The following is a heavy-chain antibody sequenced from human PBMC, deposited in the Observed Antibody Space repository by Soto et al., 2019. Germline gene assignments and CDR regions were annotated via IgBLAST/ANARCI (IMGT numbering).Heavy chain of an antibody. V-gene: IGHV1-69*02. CDR1: GGTFSSYT. J-gene: IGHJ4*02. Sequence: QVQLVQSGAEVKKPGSSVKVSCKASGGTFSSYTISWVRQAPGQGLEWMGRIIPILGIANYAQKFQGRVTITADKSTSTAYMELSSLRSEDTAVYYCARAEGVAAADPKRGLDYWGQGTLVTVSS. D-gene: IGHD6-13*01. CDR2: IIPILGIA. CDR3: ARAEGVAAADPKRGLDY.